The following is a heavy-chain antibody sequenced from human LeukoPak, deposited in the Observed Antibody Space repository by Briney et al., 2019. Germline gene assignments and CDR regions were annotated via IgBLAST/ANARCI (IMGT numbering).Heavy chain of an antibody. CDR1: GFTFSNAR. D-gene: IGHD1-26*01. CDR2: IKTKTEDGAT. V-gene: IGHV3-15*01. Sequence: PGGSLRLSCAASGFTFSNARMNWVRQAPGKGLEWVGRIKTKTEDGATDYSAPVKARFTISRDDSKTTLYLHMNGLKTEDTAIYYCTTYVGATAYWGQGTLVTVSS. J-gene: IGHJ4*02. CDR3: TTYVGATAY.